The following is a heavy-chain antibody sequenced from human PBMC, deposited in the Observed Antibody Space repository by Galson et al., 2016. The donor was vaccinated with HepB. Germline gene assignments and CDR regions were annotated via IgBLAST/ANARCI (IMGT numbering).Heavy chain of an antibody. J-gene: IGHJ6*04. D-gene: IGHD2-2*01. CDR2: ISRRGDSR. CDR1: GFTFRNYG. Sequence: SLRLSCAASGFTFRNYGMTWVRQAPGKGLEVVSSISRRGDSRDYGDSAKGRFTISRDNSKNTLSLQMNSLTADDTAIYYCVQGSTAPAVWGKGTTVTVSS. V-gene: IGHV3-23*01. CDR3: VQGSTAPAV.